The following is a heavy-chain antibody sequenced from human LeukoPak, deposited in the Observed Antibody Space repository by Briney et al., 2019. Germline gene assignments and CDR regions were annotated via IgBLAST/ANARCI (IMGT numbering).Heavy chain of an antibody. V-gene: IGHV4-59*01. J-gene: IGHJ4*02. D-gene: IGHD1-14*01. Sequence: KPSETLSLTCTVSGGSISSYYWSWIRQPPGKGLEWIGYIYYSGSTNYNPSLKSRVTISVDTSKNQFSLKLSSVTAADTAVYYYATTGGYPDYWGQGTLVTVSS. CDR2: IYYSGST. CDR3: ATTGGYPDY. CDR1: GGSISSYY.